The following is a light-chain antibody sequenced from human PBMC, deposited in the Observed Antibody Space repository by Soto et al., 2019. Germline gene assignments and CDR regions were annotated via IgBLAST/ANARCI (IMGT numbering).Light chain of an antibody. V-gene: IGKV1-5*03. CDR2: ETS. CDR3: QQYNSYSWT. Sequence: IQMTQSPSTLSSSLGDGVTITCRASQSVNRWFAWYQQKPGKAPKLPIYETSSLESGVPSRFGGSGSGTEFTLTISSLQPDDFAIYYCQQYNSYSWTFGQGTKVDIK. CDR1: QSVNRW. J-gene: IGKJ1*01.